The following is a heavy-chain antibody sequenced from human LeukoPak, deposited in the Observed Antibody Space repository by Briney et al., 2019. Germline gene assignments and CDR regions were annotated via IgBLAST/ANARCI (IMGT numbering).Heavy chain of an antibody. Sequence: SETLSLTCAVYGGSFSGYYWSWIRQPPGKGLEWIGEINHSGSTNYNPSLKSRVTISVDTSKNQFSLKLSSVTAADTAVYYCARGRAYCSSTSCYVRGPFDYWGQGTLVTVSS. CDR2: INHSGST. D-gene: IGHD2-2*01. J-gene: IGHJ4*02. V-gene: IGHV4-34*01. CDR1: GGSFSGYY. CDR3: ARGRAYCSSTSCYVRGPFDY.